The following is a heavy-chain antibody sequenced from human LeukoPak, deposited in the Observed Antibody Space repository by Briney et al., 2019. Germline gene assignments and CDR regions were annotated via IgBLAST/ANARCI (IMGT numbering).Heavy chain of an antibody. D-gene: IGHD1-26*01. CDR3: ARAWVGAFEI. Sequence: PGGSLTLSCAVSGFTLNSYSMHWVPQAPGGGLEGVSYISSSSSTIYYADPVKGRFTISRDNPKNSLYLKMKSLRAGDTALFHCARAWVGAFEIWGQGTMVPVCS. J-gene: IGHJ3*02. CDR2: ISSSSSTI. CDR1: GFTLNSYS. V-gene: IGHV3-48*01.